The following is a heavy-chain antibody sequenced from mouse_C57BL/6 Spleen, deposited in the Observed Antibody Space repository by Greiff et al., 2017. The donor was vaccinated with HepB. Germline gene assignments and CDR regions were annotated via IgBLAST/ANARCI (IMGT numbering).Heavy chain of an antibody. CDR3: ARRDDYGAMDY. CDR2: ISSGSSTI. V-gene: IGHV5-17*01. Sequence: EVKLVESGGGLVKPGGSLKLSCAASGFTFSDYGMHWVRQAPEKGLEWVAYISSGSSTIYYADTVKGRFTISRDNAKNTLFLQMTSLRSEDTAMYYCARRDDYGAMDYWGQGTSVTVSS. CDR1: GFTFSDYG. J-gene: IGHJ4*01. D-gene: IGHD2-4*01.